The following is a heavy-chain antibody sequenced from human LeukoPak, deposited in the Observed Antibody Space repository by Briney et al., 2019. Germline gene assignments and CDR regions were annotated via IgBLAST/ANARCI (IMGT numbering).Heavy chain of an antibody. CDR2: IWYDGSNK. CDR1: GFTFSSYG. J-gene: IGHJ4*02. Sequence: GGSLRLSCAASGFTFSSYGMHWVRQAPGKGLEWVAVIWYDGSNKYYADSVKGRFTIPRDNSKNTLYLQMNSLRAEDTAVYYCAKTAAWAYDFWSGCDVDYWGQGTLVTVSS. D-gene: IGHD3-3*01. CDR3: AKTAAWAYDFWSGCDVDY. V-gene: IGHV3-30*02.